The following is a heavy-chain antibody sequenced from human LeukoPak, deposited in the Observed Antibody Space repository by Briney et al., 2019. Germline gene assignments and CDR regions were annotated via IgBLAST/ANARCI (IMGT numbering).Heavy chain of an antibody. CDR1: GYTFTGYY. J-gene: IGHJ6*03. Sequence: ASVKVSCKASGYTFTGYYMHWVRQAPGQGLEWMGWINPNSGGTNYAQKFQGRVTMTRDTSISTAYMELSRLRSDYTAVYYCARDPVDTAMVSYYYYYMDVWGKGTTVTVSS. CDR2: INPNSGGT. V-gene: IGHV1-2*02. CDR3: ARDPVDTAMVSYYYYYMDV. D-gene: IGHD5-18*01.